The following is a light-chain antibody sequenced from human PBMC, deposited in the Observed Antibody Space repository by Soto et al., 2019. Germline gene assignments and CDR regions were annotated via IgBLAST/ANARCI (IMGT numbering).Light chain of an antibody. CDR2: KAS. J-gene: IGKJ2*02. CDR1: QSISSW. Sequence: DIQMTQSPSTLSASVGDRVTITCRASQSISSWLAWYQQKPGKAPKLLIYKASSLESGVPSRFSGSGSGTECTLNISSLQPDDFATYYCQQYNSYSRTFGQGTKREIK. V-gene: IGKV1-5*03. CDR3: QQYNSYSRT.